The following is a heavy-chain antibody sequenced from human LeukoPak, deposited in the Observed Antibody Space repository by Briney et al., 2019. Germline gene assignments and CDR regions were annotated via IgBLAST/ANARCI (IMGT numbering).Heavy chain of an antibody. CDR2: INSADNVE. CDR1: GFSLRSSE. J-gene: IGHJ5*02. D-gene: IGHD2-8*01. Sequence: GGSLRLSCAASGFSLRSSEMNWVRQAPGKGPEWVAHINSADNVEYYTDSVRGRFTMSRDNAKDLLYLQVNGLRDEDTAVYYCARDTVNGPFVISLDLWGQGVLVTVSS. V-gene: IGHV3-48*03. CDR3: ARDTVNGPFVISLDL.